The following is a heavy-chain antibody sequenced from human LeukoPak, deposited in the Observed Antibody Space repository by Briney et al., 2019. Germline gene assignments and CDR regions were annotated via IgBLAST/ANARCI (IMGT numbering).Heavy chain of an antibody. J-gene: IGHJ5*02. CDR2: INPSGGGT. CDR1: GYTFTSYY. D-gene: IGHD6-13*01. CDR3: ARQRIAAAWFDP. Sequence: ASVKVSCKASGYTFTSYYMHWVRQAPGQGLEWMGIINPSGGGTSYAQKFQGRVTMTRDMSTSTVYMELSSLRSEDTAVYYCARQRIAAAWFDPWGQGTLVTVSS. V-gene: IGHV1-46*01.